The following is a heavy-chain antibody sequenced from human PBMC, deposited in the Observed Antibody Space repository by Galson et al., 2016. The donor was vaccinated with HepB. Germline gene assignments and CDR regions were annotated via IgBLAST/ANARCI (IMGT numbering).Heavy chain of an antibody. D-gene: IGHD2-8*01. Sequence: SETLSLTCTVSSGSIRVWIRQTPGKGLEWLGEISPEGSTNYHPSVKSRVTISEDRSKNQFSLNPRSVTAADTGVYYCAREEMVVGGAMDVWGKGTTVTVSS. CDR2: ISPEGST. V-gene: IGHV4-34*01. J-gene: IGHJ6*03. CDR3: AREEMVVGGAMDV. CDR1: SGSIRV.